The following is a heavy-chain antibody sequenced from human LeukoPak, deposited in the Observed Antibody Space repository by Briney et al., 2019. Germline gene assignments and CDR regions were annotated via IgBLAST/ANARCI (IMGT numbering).Heavy chain of an antibody. Sequence: PGGSLRLSCAASGFNFNNYWMSWLRQAPGKGLEWIGEINHSGSTNYNPSLKSRVTISVDTSKNQFSLKLSSVTTADTAVYYCARGLGGYDYVWGSYRTYNWFDPWGQGTLVTVSS. D-gene: IGHD3-16*02. CDR3: ARGLGGYDYVWGSYRTYNWFDP. CDR2: INHSGST. V-gene: IGHV4-34*01. J-gene: IGHJ5*02. CDR1: GFNFNNYW.